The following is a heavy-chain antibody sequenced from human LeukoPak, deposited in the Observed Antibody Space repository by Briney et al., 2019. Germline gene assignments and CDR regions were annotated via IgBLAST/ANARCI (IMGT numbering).Heavy chain of an antibody. CDR1: GFTFSTYW. Sequence: GGSLRLSCAASGFTFSTYWMHWVRHAPGKGLVWVSRITSDGSSTTYADSVRGRFTISRDNAKNTLYLQMNSLRDEDTAVYYCAREGFWSRYPQTYNYFDPWGQGTLVTVSS. CDR2: ITSDGSST. D-gene: IGHD3-3*01. CDR3: AREGFWSRYPQTYNYFDP. V-gene: IGHV3-74*01. J-gene: IGHJ5*02.